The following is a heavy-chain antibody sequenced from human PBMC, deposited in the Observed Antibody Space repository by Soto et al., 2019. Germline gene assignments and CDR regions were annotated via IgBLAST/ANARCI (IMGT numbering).Heavy chain of an antibody. CDR2: IDPSDSYT. D-gene: IGHD6-13*01. J-gene: IGHJ5*02. CDR3: ARLGIAAAGNPGP. Sequence: GESLKISCKGSGYIFTTYWIIWVRQMPGKGLEWMGRIDPSDSYTNYSPSFQGHVTISADKSISTAYLQWSSLKASDTAMYYCARLGIAAAGNPGPWGQGTLVT. CDR1: GYIFTTYW. V-gene: IGHV5-10-1*01.